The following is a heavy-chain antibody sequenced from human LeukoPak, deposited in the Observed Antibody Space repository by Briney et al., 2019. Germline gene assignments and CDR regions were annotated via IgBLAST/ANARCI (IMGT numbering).Heavy chain of an antibody. V-gene: IGHV4-30-2*01. Sequence: PSETLSLTCAVSGGSISSGGYSWSWIRQPPGKGLEWIGYIYHSGSTYYNPSLKSRVTISVDRSKNQFSLKLSSVTAADTAVYYCARGGDIVVVPAAMQGAFDIWGQGTMVTVSS. CDR2: IYHSGST. D-gene: IGHD2-2*01. CDR3: ARGGDIVVVPAAMQGAFDI. CDR1: GGSISSGGYS. J-gene: IGHJ3*02.